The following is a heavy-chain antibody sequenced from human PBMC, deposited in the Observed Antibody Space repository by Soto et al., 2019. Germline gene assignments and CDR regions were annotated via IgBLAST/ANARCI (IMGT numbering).Heavy chain of an antibody. CDR3: ATALYQIPPFYYFSIGPEIYYYYYGMDV. D-gene: IGHD2-2*01. Sequence: ASVKVSCKASGYTFTRSGISWVRQAPGQGLEWMGWISTYNGDTNYAQTFQGRVTMTTDTSTNTAYMELSSLRSEDTAVYYFATALYQIPPFYYFSIGPEIYYYYYGMDVWGQGTTVTVSS. V-gene: IGHV1-18*01. CDR1: GYTFTRSG. J-gene: IGHJ6*02. CDR2: ISTYNGDT.